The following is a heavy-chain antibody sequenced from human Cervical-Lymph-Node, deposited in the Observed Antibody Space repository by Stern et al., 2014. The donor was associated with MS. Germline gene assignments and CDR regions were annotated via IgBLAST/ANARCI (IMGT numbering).Heavy chain of an antibody. D-gene: IGHD6-13*01. CDR1: GFTFRDHY. J-gene: IGHJ4*02. Sequence: EVQLLESGGGLVQPGGSLRLSCAASGFTFRDHYMDWVRQAPGKGLEWVGRSRNKAKSYTTEYAASVKGRFTISRDDSKNSLYLQMNSLKTEDTALYYCASVIAAAGTIDYWGQGSLVTVSS. V-gene: IGHV3-72*01. CDR2: SRNKAKSYTT. CDR3: ASVIAAAGTIDY.